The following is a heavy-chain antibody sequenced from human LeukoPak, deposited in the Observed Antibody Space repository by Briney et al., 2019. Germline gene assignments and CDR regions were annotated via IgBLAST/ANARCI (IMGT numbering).Heavy chain of an antibody. J-gene: IGHJ6*03. CDR3: ARGHVDTAWTYYYYYMDV. CDR2: IYYSGST. CDR1: GDSINNYY. V-gene: IGHV4-59*01. D-gene: IGHD5-18*01. Sequence: SETLSLTCSVSGDSINNYYWNWIRQPPGKGLEWIGYIYYSGSTNYNPSLKSRVTISVDTSKNQFSLKLSSVTAADTAVYYCARGHVDTAWTYYYYYMDVWGKGTTVTVSS.